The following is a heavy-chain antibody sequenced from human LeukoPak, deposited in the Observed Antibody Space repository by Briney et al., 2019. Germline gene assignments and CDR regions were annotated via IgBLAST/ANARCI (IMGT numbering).Heavy chain of an antibody. CDR3: ARDGTAAGLYFDL. V-gene: IGHV3-7*01. Sequence: PGGSLRLSCAVSGFTFTDYWMNWVRQAPGKGLEWVASIRQDGSEKTYVDSVKGRFTISRDNTKNSLSLQVNSLRVEDTAVCYCARDGTAAGLYFDLWGQGTLVTVSS. CDR2: IRQDGSEK. CDR1: GFTFTDYW. D-gene: IGHD6-13*01. J-gene: IGHJ4*01.